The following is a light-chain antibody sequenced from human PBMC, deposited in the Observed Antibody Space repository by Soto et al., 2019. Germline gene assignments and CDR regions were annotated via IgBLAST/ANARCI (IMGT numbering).Light chain of an antibody. CDR2: YED. CDR3: AAWDDSLIAVV. Sequence: QSVLTQPPSVSEAPRQRVTISCSGSSSNIGNNAVNWYQQLPGKAPKLLIYYEDLLPSGVSDRFSGSKSGTSASLDISGLQSEDEADYYCAAWDDSLIAVVFGGGTKLTVL. CDR1: SSNIGNNA. J-gene: IGLJ2*01. V-gene: IGLV1-36*01.